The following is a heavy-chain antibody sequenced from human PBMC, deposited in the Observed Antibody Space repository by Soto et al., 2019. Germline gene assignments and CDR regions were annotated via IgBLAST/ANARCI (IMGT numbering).Heavy chain of an antibody. CDR3: TVQSIAVAYYYGMDV. Sequence: GGSLRLSCAASGFTFSNAWMNWVRQAPGKGLEWVGRIKSKTDGGTTDYAAPVKGRFTISRDDSKNTLYLQMNSLKTEDTAVYYCTVQSIAVAYYYGMDVWGQGTTVTVSS. V-gene: IGHV3-15*07. J-gene: IGHJ6*02. D-gene: IGHD6-19*01. CDR2: IKSKTDGGTT. CDR1: GFTFSNAW.